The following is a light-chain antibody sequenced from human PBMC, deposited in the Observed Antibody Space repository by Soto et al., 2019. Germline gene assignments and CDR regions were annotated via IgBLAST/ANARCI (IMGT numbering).Light chain of an antibody. CDR3: QQSYSSSPIT. CDR1: ETISTF. Sequence: DIQLTQSPSSLSASVGDRVTMTCRASETISTFLNWYQHKPGKAPRLLISAASRSQSGVPPRFSGSGSGTEFTLTINSLRPEDFASYYCQQSYSSSPITFGPGTRLEIK. CDR2: AAS. V-gene: IGKV1-39*01. J-gene: IGKJ5*01.